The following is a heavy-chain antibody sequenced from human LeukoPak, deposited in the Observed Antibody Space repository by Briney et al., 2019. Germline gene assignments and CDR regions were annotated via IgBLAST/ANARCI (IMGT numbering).Heavy chain of an antibody. CDR3: ASFRGNYDFWSGYYNDY. CDR1: GFTFSSYS. J-gene: IGHJ4*02. V-gene: IGHV3-48*01. D-gene: IGHD3-3*01. Sequence: PGGSLRLSCAASGFTFSSYSMNWVRQAPGKGLEWVSYISSSSSTIYYADSVKGRFTISRDNAKNSLYLQMNSLRAEDTAVYYCASFRGNYDFWSGYYNDYWGQGTLVTVSS. CDR2: ISSSSSTI.